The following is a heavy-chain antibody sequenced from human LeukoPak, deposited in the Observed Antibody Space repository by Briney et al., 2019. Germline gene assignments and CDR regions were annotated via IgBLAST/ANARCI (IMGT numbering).Heavy chain of an antibody. CDR1: GFTFSSYW. D-gene: IGHD5-12*01. J-gene: IGHJ3*02. CDR3: ARDQEDIVATIIHAFDI. V-gene: IGHV3-7*01. Sequence: GGSLRLSCAASGFTFSSYWMSWVRQAPGKGLEWVANINQDGSEKYYVDSVKGRFTISRDNAKNSLYLQLNSLRAEDTAVYYCARDQEDIVATIIHAFDIWGQGTMVTVSS. CDR2: INQDGSEK.